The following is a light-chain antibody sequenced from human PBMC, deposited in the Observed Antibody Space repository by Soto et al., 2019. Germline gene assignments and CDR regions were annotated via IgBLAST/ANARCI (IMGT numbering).Light chain of an antibody. V-gene: IGKV1-39*01. CDR3: QQSYSTLWT. CDR1: QSISSY. J-gene: IGKJ1*01. Sequence: DIQMTQSPSSLSASVGDRVTITCRASQSISSYLNWYQQKPGKAPKLLIYAASSLQSGVPSRFSGSGSGTDFTLTISSLQPEDFGTYYCQQSYSTLWTFGQGPKVEIK. CDR2: AAS.